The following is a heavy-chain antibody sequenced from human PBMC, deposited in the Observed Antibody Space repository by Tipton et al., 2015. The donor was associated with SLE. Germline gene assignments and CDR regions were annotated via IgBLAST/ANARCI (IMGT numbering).Heavy chain of an antibody. CDR2: LIPYSGGS. V-gene: IGHV1-2*02. Sequence: QVQLVQSGPEVKKPGASAKVSCKTSGYSFSDDYMHWVRQAPGQGLEWIGWLIPYSGGSKYAQKFQGRVTMTRDTSINTAYMELSSLKSDDTAVYHCARASEEDTCSGGSCYSLWGQGTLVTVSS. J-gene: IGHJ4*02. D-gene: IGHD2-15*01. CDR3: ARASEEDTCSGGSCYSL. CDR1: GYSFSDDY.